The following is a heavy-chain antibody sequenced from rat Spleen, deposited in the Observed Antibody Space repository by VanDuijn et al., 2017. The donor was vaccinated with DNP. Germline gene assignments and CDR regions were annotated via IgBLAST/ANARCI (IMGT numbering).Heavy chain of an antibody. D-gene: IGHD1-3*01. CDR2: IYYDSSNK. CDR1: GFTFSRYN. CDR3: GRNVATAPYAMDA. J-gene: IGHJ4*01. Sequence: EVQLVESGGGLVQPGSSLKLSCVASGFTFSRYNMHWIRQAPKKGLEWIALIYYDSSNKYYADSVKGRFTVSRDNSKNTLYLEMNSLRSEDTALYYCGRNVATAPYAMDAWGQGTSVTVSS. V-gene: IGHV5-50*01.